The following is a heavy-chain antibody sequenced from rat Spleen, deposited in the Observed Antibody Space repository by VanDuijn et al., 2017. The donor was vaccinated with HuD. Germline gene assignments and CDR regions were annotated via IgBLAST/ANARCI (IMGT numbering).Heavy chain of an antibody. CDR1: GFSVTDDS. Sequence: VQLRESGPGLVQPSETLSLTCTVSGFSVTDDSVHWVRQSPGKRLEWMGVVWCGGSTAYNSALKSRLSISRDTSKRQVYLKMNSLQTEDTATYYCARADISAISTDGIWGQGVMVTVSS. CDR3: ARADISAISTDGI. D-gene: IGHD1-2*01. J-gene: IGHJ2*01. CDR2: VWCGGST. V-gene: IGHV2S63*01.